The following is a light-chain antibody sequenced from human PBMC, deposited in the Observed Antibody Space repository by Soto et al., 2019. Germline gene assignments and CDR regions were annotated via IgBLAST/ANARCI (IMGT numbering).Light chain of an antibody. CDR3: QQFKNYPIT. CDR1: EDISSY. CDR2: AAS. Sequence: IHLTQSPSSLSASVGDRVTFTCRDSEDISSYLVWYQQKPGAAPKLLIYAASALHSGVPSRFSGSGSGTDFTLTISSLHPEDFAVYFCQQFKNYPITFGQGTRLESK. J-gene: IGKJ5*01. V-gene: IGKV1-9*01.